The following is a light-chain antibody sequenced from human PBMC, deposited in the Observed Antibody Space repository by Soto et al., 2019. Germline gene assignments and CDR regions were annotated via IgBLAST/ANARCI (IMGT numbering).Light chain of an antibody. V-gene: IGKV3-20*01. J-gene: IGKJ5*01. CDR2: DAS. CDR3: QQYGSTPPIT. Sequence: EIVLTQSPGTLSLSPGERATLSCRASQSVRSSNLAWYQQKPGQAPRLLIYDASSRATGIPDRFGGSGSGTDFTLNISRLEAEDFAVYYCQQYGSTPPITFGQGTRLEIK. CDR1: QSVRSSN.